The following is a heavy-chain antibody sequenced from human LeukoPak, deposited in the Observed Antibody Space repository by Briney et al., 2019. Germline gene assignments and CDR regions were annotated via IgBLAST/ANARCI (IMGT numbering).Heavy chain of an antibody. V-gene: IGHV4-38-2*01. CDR1: GYSISSGYY. CDR2: IYHSGST. J-gene: IGHJ3*02. CDR3: ARHTVDPFTMIAVVDGFDI. D-gene: IGHD3-22*01. Sequence: PSETLSLTCAVSGYSISSGYYWGWIRQPPGKGLEWIGSIYHSGSTYYNPSLKSRVTISVDTSKNQFSLKLSSVTAADTAVYYCARHTVDPFTMIAVVDGFDIWGQGTMVTVSS.